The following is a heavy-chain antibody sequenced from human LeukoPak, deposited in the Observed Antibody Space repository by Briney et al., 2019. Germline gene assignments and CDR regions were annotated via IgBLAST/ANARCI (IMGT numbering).Heavy chain of an antibody. D-gene: IGHD2-8*02. Sequence: QSGGSLRLSCAASGFTFSSYWMHWVRQAPGKGLVWVSRINSDGSSTSYADSVKGRFTISRDNAKNTLYLQMNSLRAEDRAVYYCARSPPVVYVDYWGQGTLVTVSS. CDR1: GFTFSSYW. CDR3: ARSPPVVYVDY. V-gene: IGHV3-74*01. CDR2: INSDGSST. J-gene: IGHJ4*02.